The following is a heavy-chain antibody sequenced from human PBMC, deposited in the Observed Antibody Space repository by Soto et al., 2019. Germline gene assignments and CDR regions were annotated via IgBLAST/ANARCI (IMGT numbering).Heavy chain of an antibody. CDR3: ARGYYDFWSGKTYIDAFDI. CDR1: GGSISSYY. V-gene: IGHV4-59*08. D-gene: IGHD3-3*01. CDR2: IYYSGST. J-gene: IGHJ3*02. Sequence: SETLSLTCTVSGGSISSYYWSWIRQPPGKGLEWIGYIYYSGSTNYNPSLKSRVAISVDTSKNQFSLKLSSVTAADTAVYYCARGYYDFWSGKTYIDAFDIWGQGTMVTVSS.